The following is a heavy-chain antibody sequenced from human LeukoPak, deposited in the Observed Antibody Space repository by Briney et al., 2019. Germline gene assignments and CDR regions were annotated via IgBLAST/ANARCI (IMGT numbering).Heavy chain of an antibody. CDR3: AREVGSGGEAY. CDR2: INHSGST. V-gene: IGHV4-34*01. J-gene: IGHJ4*02. D-gene: IGHD1-26*01. Sequence: PSETLSLTCAVYGGSFSGYYWSWIRQSPGKGLEWIGEINHSGSTNYNPSLKSRVTISVDTSKNQFSLKLSSVTAADTAVYYCAREVGSGGEAYWGQGTLVTVSS. CDR1: GGSFSGYY.